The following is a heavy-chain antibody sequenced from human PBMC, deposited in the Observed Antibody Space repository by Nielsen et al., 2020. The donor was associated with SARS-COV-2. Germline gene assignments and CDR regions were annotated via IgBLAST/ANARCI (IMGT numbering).Heavy chain of an antibody. CDR1: GGSISRYY. V-gene: IGHV4-59*01. Sequence: SETLSLTCTVSGGSISRYYWSWIRQPPGKGLEWIGYIYYSGSTNYNPSLKSRVTISVDTSKNQFSLKLSSVTAADTAVYYCARVVGMATKFFDYWGQGTLVTVSS. CDR2: IYYSGST. J-gene: IGHJ4*02. D-gene: IGHD5-24*01. CDR3: ARVVGMATKFFDY.